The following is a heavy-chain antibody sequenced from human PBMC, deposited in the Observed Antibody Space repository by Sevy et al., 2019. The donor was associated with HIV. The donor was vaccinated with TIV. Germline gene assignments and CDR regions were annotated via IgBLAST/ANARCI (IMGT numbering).Heavy chain of an antibody. CDR1: GFTVSSNY. V-gene: IGHV3-53*01. D-gene: IGHD6-19*01. J-gene: IGHJ4*02. CDR3: ARDSSGWYYFDS. Sequence: GGSLRLSCAVSGFTVSSNYMSWVRQAPGKGLEWVSVFYSGGSTSYADSVKGRFTISRDNSKNTVYLQMNNLRAEDTAVYYCARDSSGWYYFDSWGQGILVTVSS. CDR2: FYSGGST.